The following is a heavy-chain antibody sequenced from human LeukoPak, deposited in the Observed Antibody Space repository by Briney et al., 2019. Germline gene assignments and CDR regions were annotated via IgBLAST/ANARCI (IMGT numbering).Heavy chain of an antibody. CDR2: IWYDGSNK. V-gene: IGHV3-33*01. CDR3: ARRSCSSSSCYFEY. D-gene: IGHD2-2*01. J-gene: IGHJ4*02. Sequence: GGSLRLSCEASGFIFSTYGMHWVRQAPGKGLEWVAVIWYDGSNKYYADSVEGRFTISRDNSKNTLYLQMSSLRSEDTAVYYCARRSCSSSSCYFEYWGQGTLVTVSS. CDR1: GFIFSTYG.